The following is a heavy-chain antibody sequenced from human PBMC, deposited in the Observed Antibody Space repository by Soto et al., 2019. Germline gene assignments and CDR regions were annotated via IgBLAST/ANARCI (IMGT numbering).Heavy chain of an antibody. CDR3: AKVVAVAGTNFDY. CDR2: ISGSGGST. V-gene: IGHV3-23*01. Sequence: GGSLRLSCAASGFTFSSYAMSWVRQAPGKGLEWFSAISGSGGSTYYADFVKARFTISRDNSKNTLYLQMNSLRAEDTAVYYCAKVVAVAGTNFDYWGQGTLVTVSS. J-gene: IGHJ4*02. CDR1: GFTFSSYA. D-gene: IGHD6-19*01.